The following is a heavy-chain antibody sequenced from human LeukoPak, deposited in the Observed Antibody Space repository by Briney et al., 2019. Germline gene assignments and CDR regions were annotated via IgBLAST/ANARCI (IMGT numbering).Heavy chain of an antibody. D-gene: IGHD6-13*01. CDR3: ARRKYSSSWYVARYNWFDP. CDR1: GGSFSGYY. J-gene: IGHJ5*02. Sequence: SETLSLTCAVYGGSFSGYYWSWIRQPPGKGLEWIGEINHSGSNNYNPSLKRRVTISVDTTKNQFSQKLSSVTTTDTAVYYCARRKYSSSWYVARYNWFDPWGQGTLVTVSS. V-gene: IGHV4-34*01. CDR2: INHSGSN.